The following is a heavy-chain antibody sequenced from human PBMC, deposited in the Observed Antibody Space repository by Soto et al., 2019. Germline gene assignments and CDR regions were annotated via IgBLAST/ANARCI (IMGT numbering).Heavy chain of an antibody. V-gene: IGHV3-23*01. CDR2: ISGSGGGT. D-gene: IGHD6-19*01. CDR3: AKGLYSSGWYGDY. CDR1: GFTFSSYA. J-gene: IGHJ4*02. Sequence: EVQLLESGGGLVQPGGSLRLSCAASGFTFSSYAMSWVRQAPGKGLEWVSAISGSGGGTYYAGSVKGRFTISRDNFKNTLYLQMNSLRAEDTAVYYCAKGLYSSGWYGDYWGQGTLVTVSS.